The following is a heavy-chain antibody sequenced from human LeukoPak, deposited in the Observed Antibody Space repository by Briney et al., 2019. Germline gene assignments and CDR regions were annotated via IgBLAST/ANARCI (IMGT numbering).Heavy chain of an antibody. Sequence: ESGPTLVKPTQTLMLTCTFSGFSLSTSGVGVGWIRQPPGKALEWLAFIFWDDDKRYSPSLNSRLTITKDTSKNQVVLTMTNVAPVDTDTYYFAHGRAGTFNLDYWGQGTLVTVSS. CDR2: IFWDDDK. V-gene: IGHV2-5*02. CDR1: GFSLSTSGVG. D-gene: IGHD6-19*01. CDR3: AHGRAGTFNLDY. J-gene: IGHJ4*02.